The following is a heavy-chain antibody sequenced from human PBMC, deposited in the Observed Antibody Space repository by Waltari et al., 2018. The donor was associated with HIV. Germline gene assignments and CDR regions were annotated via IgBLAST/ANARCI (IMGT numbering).Heavy chain of an antibody. CDR3: TATVTTRGTFDY. Sequence: EVQLVESGGGLAKPGGSRRLSCAAPGFPFGRYAMNWVRQAPGKGLEWISYISRSSDYIYYADSVKGRFIISRDNAKNSVFLDMNIMRDVDTAVYYCTATVTTRGTFDYWGQGTMVPVS. D-gene: IGHD4-17*01. CDR2: ISRSSDYI. CDR1: GFPFGRYA. V-gene: IGHV3-21*06. J-gene: IGHJ4*02.